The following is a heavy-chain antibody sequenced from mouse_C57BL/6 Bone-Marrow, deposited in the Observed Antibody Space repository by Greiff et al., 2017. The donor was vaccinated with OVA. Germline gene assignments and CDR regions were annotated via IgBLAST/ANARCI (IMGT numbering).Heavy chain of an antibody. Sequence: VQLKESGPELVKPGASVKISCKASGYSFTGYYMNWVKQSPEKSLEWIGESNPSTGGTTYNQKFKAKATLTVDKSSSTAYMQLKSLTSEDSAVYYCARRAYWGQGTLVTVSA. CDR3: ARRAY. J-gene: IGHJ3*01. CDR1: GYSFTGYY. CDR2: SNPSTGGT. V-gene: IGHV1-42*01.